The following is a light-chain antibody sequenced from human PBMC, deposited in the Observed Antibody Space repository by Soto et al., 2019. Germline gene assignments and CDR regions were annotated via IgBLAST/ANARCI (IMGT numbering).Light chain of an antibody. J-gene: IGLJ2*01. CDR3: SSYTSSSTVV. Sequence: QSALTQPASVSGSPGQSITISCTGTSSDVGGYNYVSWYQQHPGKAPKLMIYDVSNRPSGVSNRFSGSKSGNTASLTISGRHAEDEADYYCSSYTSSSTVVFGGGTKVTVL. V-gene: IGLV2-14*01. CDR1: SSDVGGYNY. CDR2: DVS.